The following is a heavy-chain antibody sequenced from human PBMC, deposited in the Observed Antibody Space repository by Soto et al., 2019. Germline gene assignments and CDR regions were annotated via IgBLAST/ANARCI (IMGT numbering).Heavy chain of an antibody. CDR3: AKELAYCGGDCYSPPYYYYGMDV. Sequence: QVQLVESGGGVVQPGRSLRLSCAASGFTFSSYAMHWVRQAPGKGLEWVAVISYDGSNKYYADSVKGRFTISRDNSKNTLYLQMNSLRAEDTAVYYCAKELAYCGGDCYSPPYYYYGMDVW. D-gene: IGHD2-21*02. V-gene: IGHV3-30-3*01. CDR1: GFTFSSYA. J-gene: IGHJ6*01. CDR2: ISYDGSNK.